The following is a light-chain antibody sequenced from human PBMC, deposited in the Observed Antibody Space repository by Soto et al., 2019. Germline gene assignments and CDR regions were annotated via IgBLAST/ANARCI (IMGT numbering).Light chain of an antibody. CDR3: QQSYNLPT. J-gene: IGKJ4*01. Sequence: DIQMTQSPSSLSASVGDRVTITCRASQSISPYLNWYQQKSGKTPKLLIHSTSILQSGVPSRFSGSGAGTDFTLTISSLQPEDSATYYCQQSYNLPTFGGGTKVEIK. CDR2: STS. V-gene: IGKV1-39*01. CDR1: QSISPY.